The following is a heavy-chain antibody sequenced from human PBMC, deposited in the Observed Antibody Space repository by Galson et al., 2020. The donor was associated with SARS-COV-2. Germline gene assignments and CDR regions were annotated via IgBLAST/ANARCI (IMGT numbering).Heavy chain of an antibody. CDR3: ARNTFILTGYYHYCYFGMDV. V-gene: IGHV2-70*11. Sequence: ESGPTLVKPTQTLTLTCTFSGFSLSTSGMCVSWIRQPPGKALEWLARIDWDDDKYYSTSLKTRLTISKDTSKNQVVLTMTNMDPVDTATYYCARNTFILTGYYHYCYFGMDVWGQGTTVTVSS. J-gene: IGHJ6*02. D-gene: IGHD3-9*01. CDR2: IDWDDDK. CDR1: GFSLSTSGMC.